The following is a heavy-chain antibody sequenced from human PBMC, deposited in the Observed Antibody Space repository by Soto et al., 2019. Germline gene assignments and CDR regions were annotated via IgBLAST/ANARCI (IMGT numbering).Heavy chain of an antibody. J-gene: IGHJ4*02. V-gene: IGHV3-11*06. CDR1: GFTFSDYY. Sequence: GGSLRLSCAASGFTFSDYYMSWIRQAPGKGLEWVSYISSSSSYTNYADSVKGRFTISRDNAKNSLYLQMNSLRAEDTAVYYCARGPYYYDSSGYSPPDYWGQGTLVTVSS. CDR3: ARGPYYYDSSGYSPPDY. D-gene: IGHD3-22*01. CDR2: ISSSSSYT.